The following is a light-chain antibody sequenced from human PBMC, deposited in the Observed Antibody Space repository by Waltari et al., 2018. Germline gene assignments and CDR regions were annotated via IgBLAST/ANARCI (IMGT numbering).Light chain of an antibody. CDR1: QSVLYSSNNKNY. J-gene: IGKJ3*01. V-gene: IGKV4-1*01. CDR3: QQYYSTPLT. CDR2: WAS. Sequence: DIVMTQSPDSLAVSLGERAAINCKSSQSVLYSSNNKNYLAWYQRKPGQPPKLLIYWASTLESRVPDRFSGSGSGTDFTLTISSLQAEDVAVYYCQQYYSTPLTFGPGTKVDIK.